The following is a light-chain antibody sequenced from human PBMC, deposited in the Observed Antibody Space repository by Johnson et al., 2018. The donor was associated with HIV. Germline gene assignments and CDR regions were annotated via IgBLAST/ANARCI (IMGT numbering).Light chain of an antibody. CDR1: SSNIGKNY. J-gene: IGLJ1*01. V-gene: IGLV1-51*02. Sequence: QSVLTQPPSVSAALGQKVTVSCAGSSSNIGKNYVSWYQQLPGTAPKVLIYESNKRPSGIPDRFSGSKSATSATLSLPGLQRRDEADYYCGTCDTSLNAYVFGTGTKVTVL. CDR2: ESN. CDR3: GTCDTSLNAYV.